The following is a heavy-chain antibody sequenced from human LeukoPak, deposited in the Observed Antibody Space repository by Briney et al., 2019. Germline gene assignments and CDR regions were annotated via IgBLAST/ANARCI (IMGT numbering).Heavy chain of an antibody. D-gene: IGHD3-22*01. Sequence: PGGSLRLSCAASGFTVSSNYMSWVRQAPGKGLEWVSVIYSGGSTYYADFVKGRFTISRDNSKNTLYLQMNSLRAEDTAVYYCARGDYDSSGYSYWGQGTLVTVSS. V-gene: IGHV3-66*01. CDR3: ARGDYDSSGYSY. CDR2: IYSGGST. J-gene: IGHJ4*02. CDR1: GFTVSSNY.